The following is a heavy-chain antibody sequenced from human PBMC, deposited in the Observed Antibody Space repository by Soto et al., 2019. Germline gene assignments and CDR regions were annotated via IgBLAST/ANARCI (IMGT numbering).Heavy chain of an antibody. Sequence: QVQLVQSEAEVKKPGASVKVSCKASGYMFSNYDIIWVRQATGQGLEWMGWMNPDSDKTDYAQKFQGRVTMTGNTSISTAYMELTALTYEDTAIYYCARPGARYCGGDCYASHWGQGTLVTVSS. CDR1: GYMFSNYD. D-gene: IGHD2-21*02. CDR3: ARPGARYCGGDCYASH. V-gene: IGHV1-8*01. J-gene: IGHJ4*02. CDR2: MNPDSDKT.